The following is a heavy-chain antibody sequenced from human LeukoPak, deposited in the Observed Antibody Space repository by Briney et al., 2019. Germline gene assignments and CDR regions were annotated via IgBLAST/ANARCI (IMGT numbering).Heavy chain of an antibody. J-gene: IGHJ4*02. CDR1: GFSYSTYA. Sequence: GGSLRLSCAASGFSYSTYAMSWVRQAPGKGLEWVSSISSSSSYIYYADSVKGRFTISRDNAKNSLYLQMNSLRAEDTAVYYCARAPEWELDYDYWGQGTLVTVSS. CDR3: ARAPEWELDYDY. V-gene: IGHV3-21*01. D-gene: IGHD1-26*01. CDR2: ISSSSSYI.